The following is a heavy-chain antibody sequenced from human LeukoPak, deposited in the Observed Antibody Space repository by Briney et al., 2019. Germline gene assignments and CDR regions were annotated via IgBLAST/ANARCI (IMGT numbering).Heavy chain of an antibody. D-gene: IGHD6-13*01. Sequence: PSETLSLTCAVYGGSFSGYYWSWIRQPPGKGLEWIGSIYYSGSTYYNPSLKSRVTISVDTSKNQFSLKLSSVTAADTAVYYCARDSSWYDYWGQGTLVTVSS. J-gene: IGHJ4*02. CDR3: ARDSSWYDY. CDR1: GGSFSGYY. CDR2: IYYSGST. V-gene: IGHV4-34*01.